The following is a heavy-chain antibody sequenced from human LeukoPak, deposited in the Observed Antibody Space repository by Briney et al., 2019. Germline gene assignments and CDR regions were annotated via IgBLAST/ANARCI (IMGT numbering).Heavy chain of an antibody. CDR3: ARGTMVRGVIIVRPCDY. CDR2: INHSGST. V-gene: IGHV4-34*01. D-gene: IGHD3-10*01. J-gene: IGHJ4*02. Sequence: SETLSLTCAVYGGSFSGYYWSWIRQPPGKGLEWIGEINHSGSTNYNPSLKSRVTISVDTSKNQFSLKLSSVTAADTAVYYCARGTMVRGVIIVRPCDYWGQGTLVTVSS. CDR1: GGSFSGYY.